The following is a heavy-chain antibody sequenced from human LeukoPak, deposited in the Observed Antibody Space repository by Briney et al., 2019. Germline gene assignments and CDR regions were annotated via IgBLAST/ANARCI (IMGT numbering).Heavy chain of an antibody. CDR3: ARGKYYGSGSPFDY. CDR1: GFTFDDYA. D-gene: IGHD3-10*01. V-gene: IGHV3-9*01. Sequence: GGSLRLSCAASGFTFDDYAMHWVRQAPGKGLEWVSGISWNSGSIGYADSVKGRFTISRDNAKNSLYLQMNSLRDEDTAVYYCARGKYYGSGSPFDYWGQGTLVTVSS. CDR2: ISWNSGSI. J-gene: IGHJ4*02.